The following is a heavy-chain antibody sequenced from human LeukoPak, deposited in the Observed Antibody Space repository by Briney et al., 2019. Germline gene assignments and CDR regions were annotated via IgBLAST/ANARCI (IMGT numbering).Heavy chain of an antibody. CDR3: ARVGDNFDY. V-gene: IGHV4-59*01. CDR2: IYYSGST. J-gene: IGHJ4*02. D-gene: IGHD1-26*01. CDR1: GGSISSYY. Sequence: SETLSLTCTVAGGSISSYYWSWIRQPPGKGLEWIGYIYYSGSTNYNPSLKSRVTISVDTSKNQFSLKLSSVTAADTAVYYCARVGDNFDYWGQGTLVTVSS.